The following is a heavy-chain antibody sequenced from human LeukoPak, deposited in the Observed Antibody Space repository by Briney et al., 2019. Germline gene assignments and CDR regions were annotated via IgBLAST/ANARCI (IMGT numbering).Heavy chain of an antibody. CDR3: ASQYFLILSLYYFDY. CDR1: GGSISSSSYY. D-gene: IGHD3-10*02. J-gene: IGHJ4*02. V-gene: IGHV4-39*01. CDR2: IYYSGST. Sequence: SETLSLTCTVSGGSISSSSYYWGWIRQPPGKGLEWIGSIYYSGSTYYNPSLKSRVTISVDTSKNQFSLKLSSVTAADTAVYYCASQYFLILSLYYFDYWGQGTLVTVSS.